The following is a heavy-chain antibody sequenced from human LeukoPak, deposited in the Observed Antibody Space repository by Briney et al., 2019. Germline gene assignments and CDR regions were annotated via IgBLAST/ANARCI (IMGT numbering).Heavy chain of an antibody. V-gene: IGHV1-8*01. CDR2: MNPNSGKT. CDR3: AREVRTSYDYGSGSYSHFWFDP. CDR1: GYTFTSYD. Sequence: ASVKVSCKASGYTFTSYDINWVRQATGQGLEWMGWMNPNSGKTGYAQKFQGRVTMTRNTSISTAYMELSSLRSEDTAVYYCAREVRTSYDYGSGSYSHFWFDPWGQGTLVTVSS. J-gene: IGHJ5*02. D-gene: IGHD3-10*01.